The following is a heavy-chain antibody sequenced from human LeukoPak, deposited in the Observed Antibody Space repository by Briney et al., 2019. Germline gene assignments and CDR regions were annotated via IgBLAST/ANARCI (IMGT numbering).Heavy chain of an antibody. CDR1: GFTFDDYA. CDR2: IKQDGSEK. V-gene: IGHV3-7*01. D-gene: IGHD1-26*01. J-gene: IGHJ4*02. CDR3: ARYLVGATDY. Sequence: GGSLRLSCAASGFTFDDYAMHWVRQAPGKGLEWVANIKQDGSEKYYVDSVKGRFTISRDNAKNSLYLQMNSLRAEDTAVYYCARYLVGATDYWGQGTLVTVSS.